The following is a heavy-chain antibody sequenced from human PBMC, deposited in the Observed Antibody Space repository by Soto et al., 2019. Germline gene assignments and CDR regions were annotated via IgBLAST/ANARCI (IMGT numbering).Heavy chain of an antibody. J-gene: IGHJ4*02. Sequence: QVQRVQSGAEVKKPGASVKVSCKASGYTFTSYAMHWVRQAPGQRLEWMGWINAGNGNTKYSQKFQGRVTMTRDTAASTAYMELSSLRAEDAAVYYCARDDPEQLGFDYWGQGTLVTVSS. CDR3: ARDDPEQLGFDY. CDR1: GYTFTSYA. V-gene: IGHV1-3*01. D-gene: IGHD6-13*01. CDR2: INAGNGNT.